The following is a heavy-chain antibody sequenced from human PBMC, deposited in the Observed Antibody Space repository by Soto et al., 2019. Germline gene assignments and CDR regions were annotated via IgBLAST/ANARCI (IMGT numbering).Heavy chain of an antibody. Sequence: EVLLVESGGGLVQPGGSLKLSCEPPGFVLKAFSIHWGGQASGKGLGWVGLIRDRAYNYATPYGAPVEGRFTISRDDSDNTAYLHISSLRTEDTAIYYCTRLISAAQDYWGQGTLVTFSS. CDR3: TRLISAAQDY. CDR2: IRDRAYNYAT. V-gene: IGHV3-73*01. CDR1: GFVLKAFS. D-gene: IGHD3-10*01. J-gene: IGHJ4*02.